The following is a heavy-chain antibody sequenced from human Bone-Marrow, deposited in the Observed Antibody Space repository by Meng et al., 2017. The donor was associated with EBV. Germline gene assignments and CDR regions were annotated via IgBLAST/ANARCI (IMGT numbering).Heavy chain of an antibody. CDR3: ARGRLKARHYFDP. D-gene: IGHD3-10*01. V-gene: IGHV1-8*01. Sequence: VQPGAEGQKNGACARASSKAAAYTSTSDDNNWGRHAPRQGRQWMVWIIHHSGNTRYTQKFQGRVTISRNTSLSTASLELSSLRSEDTAVYYCARGRLKARHYFDPWGQGTLVTVSS. CDR2: IIHHSGNT. J-gene: IGHJ5*02. CDR1: AYTSTSDD.